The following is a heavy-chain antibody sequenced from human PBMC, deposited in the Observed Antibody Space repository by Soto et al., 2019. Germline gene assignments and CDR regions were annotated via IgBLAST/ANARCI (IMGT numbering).Heavy chain of an antibody. V-gene: IGHV3-7*01. CDR1: GLTFSSYW. CDR2: IKQDGSQK. D-gene: IGHD3-22*01. CDR3: ARAYSYASCGYSPGGY. Sequence: EGSLRLSCAASGLTFSSYWMSWVRQAPGKGLEWVANIKQDGSQKYYVDSVKGRFTISRDNAKNSLYLQMNSLRVEDTAVDYCARAYSYASCGYSPGGYWGRGSLVTVSS. J-gene: IGHJ4*02.